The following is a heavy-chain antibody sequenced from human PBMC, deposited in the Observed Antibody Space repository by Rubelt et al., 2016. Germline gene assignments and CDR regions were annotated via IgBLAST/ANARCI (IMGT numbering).Heavy chain of an antibody. CDR1: GYTFTSYG. CDR2: ISAYNGNT. CDR3: ASMYSSSWYRGWFDP. D-gene: IGHD6-13*01. V-gene: IGHV1-18*01. Sequence: QVQLVQSGAEVKKPGASVKVSCKASGYTFTSYGISWVRQAPGQGLEWMGWISAYNGNTNYAQKLQGRVTMTIDTATSTAYMELRSLRSDDTAVYYCASMYSSSWYRGWFDPWGQGTLVTVSS. J-gene: IGHJ5*02.